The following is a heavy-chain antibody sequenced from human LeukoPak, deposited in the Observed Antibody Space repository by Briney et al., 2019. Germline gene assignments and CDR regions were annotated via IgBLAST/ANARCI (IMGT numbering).Heavy chain of an antibody. D-gene: IGHD6-13*01. Sequence: PGGSLRLSCAFSGFTFSSYWMNWVRQAPGKGLEWVASISQDGGEKSYVDSVKGRFTISRDNTKNSLYLQMSSLRAEDTAVYYCARDGTAAGLYFDLWGQGTLVTVSS. J-gene: IGHJ4*01. CDR2: ISQDGGEK. V-gene: IGHV3-7*01. CDR1: GFTFSSYW. CDR3: ARDGTAAGLYFDL.